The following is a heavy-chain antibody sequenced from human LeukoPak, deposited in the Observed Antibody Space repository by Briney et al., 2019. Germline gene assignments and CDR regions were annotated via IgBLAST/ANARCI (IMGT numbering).Heavy chain of an antibody. CDR2: ISGSGGST. Sequence: PGGSLRLSCAASGFTFSSYGISWVRQAPGKGLEWVSAISGSGGSTYYADSVRGRFTISRDNSKNTLYLQMNSLRAEDTAVYYCAKGLYGSGSYYFDYWGQGTLVTVSS. J-gene: IGHJ4*02. D-gene: IGHD3-10*01. CDR1: GFTFSSYG. V-gene: IGHV3-23*01. CDR3: AKGLYGSGSYYFDY.